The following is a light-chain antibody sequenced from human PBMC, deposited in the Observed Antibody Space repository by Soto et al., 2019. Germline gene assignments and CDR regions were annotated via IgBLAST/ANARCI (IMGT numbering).Light chain of an antibody. CDR2: EGH. Sequence: QSVLAQPASVSGSLGQSITISCTGTSGFGGSFSLVSWYQQHPGKAPKVMISEGHRRPSGVPARFSGSTSVTSASLTISGLQADDEADYYCCLYIGATTYVFGTGSKVTVL. CDR3: CLYIGATTYV. J-gene: IGLJ1*01. CDR1: SGFGGSFSL. V-gene: IGLV2-23*01.